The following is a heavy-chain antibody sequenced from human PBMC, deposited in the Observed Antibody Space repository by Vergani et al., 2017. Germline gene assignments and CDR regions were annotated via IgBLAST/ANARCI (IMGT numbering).Heavy chain of an antibody. CDR1: GGSISSYY. J-gene: IGHJ6*03. CDR2: IYYSGST. V-gene: IGHV4-59*01. Sequence: QVQLQESGPGLVKPSETLSLTCTVSGGSISSYYWSWIRQPPGTGLEWIGYIYYSGSTNYNPSLKSRVTISVDTSKNQFSLKLSSVTAADTAVYYCARDQPQKGNYYMDVWGKGTTVTVSS. CDR3: ARDQPQKGNYYMDV.